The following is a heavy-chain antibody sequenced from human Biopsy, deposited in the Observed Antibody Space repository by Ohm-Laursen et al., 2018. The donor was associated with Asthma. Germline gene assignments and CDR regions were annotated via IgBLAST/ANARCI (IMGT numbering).Heavy chain of an antibody. D-gene: IGHD2-21*01. Sequence: SLRLSCAASGFTFSSYSMHWVRQAPGRGPEYVSFIATDGSNKFYADSVKGRFTASRDNSKHTLYLHMTGLRADDTGVYYCVKGHSAGYYYFDDWGQGAQVTVSS. CDR2: IATDGSNK. J-gene: IGHJ4*02. CDR1: GFTFSSYS. CDR3: VKGHSAGYYYFDD. V-gene: IGHV3-64D*08.